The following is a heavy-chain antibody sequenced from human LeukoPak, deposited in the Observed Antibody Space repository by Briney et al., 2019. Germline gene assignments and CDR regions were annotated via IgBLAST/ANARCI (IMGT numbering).Heavy chain of an antibody. CDR3: AKYGVSESYRGLDY. CDR2: ISDTGDVA. D-gene: IGHD3-16*02. Sequence: PGRSLRLSWAASGFTFVTDAMSWVRQAPGKGLEWVSRISDTGDVAYYADSVKGRFTISRDNSQNTLYLQMNSLRAEDTALYYCAKYGVSESYRGLDYRGQGTLVTVTS. V-gene: IGHV3-23*01. J-gene: IGHJ4*02. CDR1: GFTFVTDA.